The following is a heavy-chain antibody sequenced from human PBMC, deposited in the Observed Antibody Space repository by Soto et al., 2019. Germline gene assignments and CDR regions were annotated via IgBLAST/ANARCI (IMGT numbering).Heavy chain of an antibody. D-gene: IGHD3-22*01. J-gene: IGHJ4*02. V-gene: IGHV4-59*01. CDR2: IYYSGST. CDR1: GGSISSYY. Sequence: SETLSLTCTVSGGSISSYYWSWIRQPPGKGLEWIGYIYYSGSTNYNPPLKSRVTISVDTSKNQFSLKLSSVTAADTAVYYCATYDSSGKTFDYWGQGTLVTVSS. CDR3: ATYDSSGKTFDY.